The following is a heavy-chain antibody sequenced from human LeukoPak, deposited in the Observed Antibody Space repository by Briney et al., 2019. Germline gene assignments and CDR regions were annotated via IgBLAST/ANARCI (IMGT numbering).Heavy chain of an antibody. Sequence: GGSLRLSCAASGFTFSSYAMSWVRQAPGKGLEWVSAISGSGGSTYYADSVKGRFTISRDNSKNTLYLQMNSLRAEDTAVYYCAREVAAAGTGVYYFDYWGQGTLVTVSS. CDR2: ISGSGGST. D-gene: IGHD6-13*01. V-gene: IGHV3-23*01. CDR1: GFTFSSYA. J-gene: IGHJ4*02. CDR3: AREVAAAGTGVYYFDY.